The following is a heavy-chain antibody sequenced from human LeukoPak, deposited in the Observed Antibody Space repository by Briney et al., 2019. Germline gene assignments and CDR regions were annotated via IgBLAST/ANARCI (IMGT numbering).Heavy chain of an antibody. Sequence: ASVKVSCKASGYTFTGYYMHWVRQAPGQGLEWMGGIIPIFGTANYAQKFQGRVTITADESTSTAYMELSSLRSEDTAVYYCASSSGSWYYFDYWGQGTLVTVSS. D-gene: IGHD6-13*01. CDR2: IIPIFGTA. CDR3: ASSSGSWYYFDY. CDR1: GYTFTGYY. J-gene: IGHJ4*02. V-gene: IGHV1-69*13.